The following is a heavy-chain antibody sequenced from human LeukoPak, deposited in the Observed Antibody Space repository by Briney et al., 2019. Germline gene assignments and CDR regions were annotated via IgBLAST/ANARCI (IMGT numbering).Heavy chain of an antibody. J-gene: IGHJ4*02. D-gene: IGHD6-13*01. Sequence: PSETLSLTCAVYGGSFSGYYWSWIRQPPGKGLEWIGEINHSGSTNYNPSLKSRVTISVDTSKNQFSLKLSSVTAADTAVYYCARSKGRWSAADYWGQGTLVTVSS. CDR1: GGSFSGYY. V-gene: IGHV4-34*01. CDR3: ARSKGRWSAADY. CDR2: INHSGST.